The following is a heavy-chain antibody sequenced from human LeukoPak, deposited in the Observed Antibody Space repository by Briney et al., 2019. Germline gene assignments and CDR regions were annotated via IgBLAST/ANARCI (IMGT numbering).Heavy chain of an antibody. D-gene: IGHD6-13*01. CDR2: INHSGST. CDR1: GFTFSSFG. J-gene: IGHJ6*04. CDR3: ARDRYSSSWYTKVTDV. V-gene: IGHV4-34*01. Sequence: GTLRLSCAASGFTFSSFGMSWVREPPGKGLEWIGEINHSGSTNYNPSLKSRVTISVDTSKNQFSLKLSSVTAADTAVYYCARDRYSSSWYTKVTDVWGKGTTVTVSS.